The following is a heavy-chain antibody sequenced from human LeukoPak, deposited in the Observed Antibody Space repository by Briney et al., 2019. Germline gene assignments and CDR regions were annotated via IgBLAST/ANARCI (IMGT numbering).Heavy chain of an antibody. CDR3: VRVRTGTGGYDS. Sequence: SETLSLTCAVYGGSFSGYYWSWIRQPPGKGLEWIGEINHSGSTNYNPSLKSRVTISVDTSQNQFSLKLTSVTAADTAVYYCVRVRTGTGGYDSWGRETRVPV. V-gene: IGHV4-34*01. CDR2: INHSGST. D-gene: IGHD3/OR15-3a*01. CDR1: GGSFSGYY. J-gene: IGHJ4*02.